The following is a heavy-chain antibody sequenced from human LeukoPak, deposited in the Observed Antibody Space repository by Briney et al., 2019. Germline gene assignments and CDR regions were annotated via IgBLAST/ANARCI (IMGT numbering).Heavy chain of an antibody. D-gene: IGHD3-22*01. CDR3: ARHQGSGYSPFDY. Sequence: SETLSLTCAVYGGSFSGYYWSWIRQPPGKGLEWIGEINHSGSTNYNPSLKSRVTISVDTSKTQFSLKLSSVTAADTAVYYCARHQGSGYSPFDYWGQGTLVTVSS. CDR2: INHSGST. V-gene: IGHV4-34*01. J-gene: IGHJ4*02. CDR1: GGSFSGYY.